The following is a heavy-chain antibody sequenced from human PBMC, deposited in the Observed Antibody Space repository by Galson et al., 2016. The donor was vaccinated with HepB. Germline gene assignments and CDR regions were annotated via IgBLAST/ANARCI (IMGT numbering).Heavy chain of an antibody. CDR1: GGSMNDYY. Sequence: SETLSLTCTISGGSMNDYYWNWIRQPPGKGLEWIGDIYYRGNTKYNPSLKSRVTISVDTSKNQFSLRLRSVTAADTAVYFCARWSTFSPPDVGFDPWGQGILVTVSS. V-gene: IGHV4-59*01. D-gene: IGHD2-2*01. J-gene: IGHJ5*02. CDR3: ARWSTFSPPDVGFDP. CDR2: IYYRGNT.